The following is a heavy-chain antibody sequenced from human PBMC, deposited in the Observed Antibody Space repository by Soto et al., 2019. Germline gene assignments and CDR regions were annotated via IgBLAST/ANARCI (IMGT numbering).Heavy chain of an antibody. Sequence: PVGSLRLSCAASGFTFSSYAMSWVRQAPGKGLEWVSAISGSGGSTYYADSVTGRFTITRDNSKNKLYLQMNSLRAEDTAVYYCAKAAEGGILRTNWRYYYMDVWGKVTTVTVSS. CDR1: GFTFSSYA. V-gene: IGHV3-23*01. CDR3: AKAAEGGILRTNWRYYYMDV. J-gene: IGHJ6*03. D-gene: IGHD3-16*01. CDR2: ISGSGGST.